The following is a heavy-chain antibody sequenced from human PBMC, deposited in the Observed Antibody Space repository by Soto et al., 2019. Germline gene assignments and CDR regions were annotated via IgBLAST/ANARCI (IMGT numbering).Heavy chain of an antibody. Sequence: QVQLVESGGGVVQPGRCLRFSCAASGITFTSYGMHWVRQAPGKGLEWVAVISYDGSNKYYAESVTGRFTISRDNSKNTLYLQMNSLRDEDKAVYYCAKGAIWQQLGRGWFYPWGQGTLVTVSS. V-gene: IGHV3-30*18. CDR2: ISYDGSNK. CDR3: AKGAIWQQLGRGWFYP. J-gene: IGHJ5*02. CDR1: GITFTSYG. D-gene: IGHD6-13*01.